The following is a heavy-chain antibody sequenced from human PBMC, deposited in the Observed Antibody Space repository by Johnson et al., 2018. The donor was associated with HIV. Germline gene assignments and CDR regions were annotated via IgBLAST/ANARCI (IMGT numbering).Heavy chain of an antibody. CDR1: GFTFSNAW. V-gene: IGHV3-15*01. CDR2: IKRKTDGGTT. D-gene: IGHD7-27*01. J-gene: IGHJ3*02. Sequence: VQLVESGGGLVQPGGSLRLSCAASGFTFSNAWMSWVRQAPGKGLEWVGRIKRKTDGGTTDYAAPVKGRFTISRDDSKNTLYLQMNSLKTEDTAVYYCSTPRPNWGWNAFHIWGQGTMVTVSS. CDR3: STPRPNWGWNAFHI.